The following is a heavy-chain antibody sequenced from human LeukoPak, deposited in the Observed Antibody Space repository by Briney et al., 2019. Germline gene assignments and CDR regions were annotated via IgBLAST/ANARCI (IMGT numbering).Heavy chain of an antibody. Sequence: GGSLRLSCAASGFTFSSYAMNWVRQAPGKGLEWVSAISGSGGITYYADSVRGRFTISRDNSKNTLYLQVNNLRAEDTAVYYCAKPDCSHSDCYRPAYWGQGTLVTVSS. CDR2: ISGSGGIT. CDR3: AKPDCSHSDCYRPAY. V-gene: IGHV3-23*01. CDR1: GFTFSSYA. J-gene: IGHJ4*02. D-gene: IGHD2-2*02.